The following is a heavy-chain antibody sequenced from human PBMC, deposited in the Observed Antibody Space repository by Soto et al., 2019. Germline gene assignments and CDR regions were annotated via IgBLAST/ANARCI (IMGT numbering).Heavy chain of an antibody. CDR3: GGKNYDSSGYFDY. D-gene: IGHD3-22*01. J-gene: IGHJ4*02. CDR1: VGSLSVYF. CDR2: IYYSGST. Sequence: AETLSLTCTFSVGSLSVYFWNWIRQPPGKGLEWIGYIYYSGSTNYTPSLKSRVTMSVDTSKNQFSLKLSSVTAADTAVYYCGGKNYDSSGYFDYWGQGTMVTVSS. V-gene: IGHV4-59*01.